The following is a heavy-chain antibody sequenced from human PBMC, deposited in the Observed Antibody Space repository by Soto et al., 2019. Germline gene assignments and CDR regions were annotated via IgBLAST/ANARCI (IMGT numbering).Heavy chain of an antibody. J-gene: IGHJ6*03. CDR2: IYPGDSDT. Sequence: PGESLKISCKGSGYSFTSYWIGWVRQMPGKGLEWMGIIYPGDSDTRYSPSFQGQVTISADKSISTAYLQWSSLKASDTAMYYCARLESSSWYYYDYMDVWGKGTTVTVSS. CDR1: GYSFTSYW. CDR3: ARLESSSWYYYDYMDV. D-gene: IGHD6-13*01. V-gene: IGHV5-51*01.